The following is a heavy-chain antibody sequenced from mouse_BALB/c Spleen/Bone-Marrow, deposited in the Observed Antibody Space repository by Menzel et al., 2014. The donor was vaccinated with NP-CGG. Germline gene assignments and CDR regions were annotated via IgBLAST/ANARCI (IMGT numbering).Heavy chain of an antibody. V-gene: IGHV1-54*01. D-gene: IGHD1-2*01. J-gene: IGHJ4*01. Sequence: VQLQQSGAELVRPGTSVKVSCKASGYAFTNYLIEWVKQRPGQGLEWIGVISPGSGGTNYNEKFKGKATLTADKSSSTAYMQLSSLTSDDSAVYFCARSLLRLQNAMDYWGQGTSVTVSS. CDR1: GYAFTNYL. CDR2: ISPGSGGT. CDR3: ARSLLRLQNAMDY.